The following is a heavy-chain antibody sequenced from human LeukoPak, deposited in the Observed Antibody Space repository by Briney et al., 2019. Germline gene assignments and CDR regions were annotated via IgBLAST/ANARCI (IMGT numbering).Heavy chain of an antibody. Sequence: GASVKVSCKASGYTFTGYYMHWVRQAPGQGLEWMGWINPNSGGTNYAQKFQGRVTMTRDTSISTAYMELSRLRSDDTAVYYCARDRRVAARRHSNWFDPWGQGTLVTVSS. CDR1: GYTFTGYY. J-gene: IGHJ5*02. CDR2: INPNSGGT. D-gene: IGHD6-6*01. V-gene: IGHV1-2*02. CDR3: ARDRRVAARRHSNWFDP.